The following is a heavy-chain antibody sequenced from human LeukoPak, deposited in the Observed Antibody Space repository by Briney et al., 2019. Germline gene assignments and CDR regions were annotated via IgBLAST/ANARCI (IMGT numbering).Heavy chain of an antibody. Sequence: GGSLRLSCAASGFTVSSNYMSWVRQAPGKALEWVSVIYSGGSTYYADSVKGRFTISRDNSKNTLYLQMNSLRAEDTAVYYCARGLRSSGWSLFDYWGQGTLVTVSS. J-gene: IGHJ4*02. CDR2: IYSGGST. D-gene: IGHD6-19*01. CDR3: ARGLRSSGWSLFDY. CDR1: GFTVSSNY. V-gene: IGHV3-66*01.